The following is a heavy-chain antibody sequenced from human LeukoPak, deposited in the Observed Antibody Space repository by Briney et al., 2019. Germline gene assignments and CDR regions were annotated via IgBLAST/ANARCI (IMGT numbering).Heavy chain of an antibody. D-gene: IGHD1-26*01. V-gene: IGHV3-9*01. Sequence: GGSLRLSCAASGFTFDDYAMHWVRQAPGKGLEWVLVISWNSGSIGYADSVKGRFTISRDNAKNSLYLQMNSLRAEDTALYYCAKNQEWELLFAFNIWGQGTMVTVSS. J-gene: IGHJ3*02. CDR3: AKNQEWELLFAFNI. CDR2: ISWNSGSI. CDR1: GFTFDDYA.